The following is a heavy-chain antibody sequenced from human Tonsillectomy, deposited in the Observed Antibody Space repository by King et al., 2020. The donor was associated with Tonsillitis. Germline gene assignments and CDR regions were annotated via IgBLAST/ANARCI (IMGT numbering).Heavy chain of an antibody. CDR1: GFTFGDYA. Sequence: VQLVESGGGLVQPGRSLRLSCTASGFTFGDYAMSWVRQAPGKGLEWVGFIRSKVYGGTTEYAASVKGRFTISRDDSKSIAYLQMNSLKTEDTAVYYCTRLSYSRSGNYYFDYWGQGTLVTGSS. D-gene: IGHD6-6*01. CDR2: IRSKVYGGTT. V-gene: IGHV3-49*04. J-gene: IGHJ4*02. CDR3: TRLSYSRSGNYYFDY.